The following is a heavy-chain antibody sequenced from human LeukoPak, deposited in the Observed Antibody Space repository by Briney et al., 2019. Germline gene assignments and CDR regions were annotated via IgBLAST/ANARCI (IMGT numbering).Heavy chain of an antibody. D-gene: IGHD2-2*02. Sequence: SETLSLTCAVSGYSISSGYYWGWIRQPPGKGLEWIGSIYHSGSTYYNPSLKSRVTISVDTSKNQFSLKLSSVTAADTAVYYCAYCSSTNCYIDWYFDLWGRGTLVTVSS. V-gene: IGHV4-38-2*01. CDR2: IYHSGST. CDR1: GYSISSGYY. CDR3: AYCSSTNCYIDWYFDL. J-gene: IGHJ2*01.